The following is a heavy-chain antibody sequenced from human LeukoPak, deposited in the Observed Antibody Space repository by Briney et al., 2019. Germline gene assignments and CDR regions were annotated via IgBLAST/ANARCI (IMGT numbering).Heavy chain of an antibody. D-gene: IGHD2-21*01. J-gene: IGHJ4*02. CDR2: INPNSGGT. CDR1: GYTFTGYY. CDR3: ARSARWRYGPGFVGNY. Sequence: GASVKVSCKASGYTFTGYYMHWVRQAPGQGLEWMGWINPNSGGTNYAQKFQGRVTMTRDTSISTAYMELSRLRSDDTAMYYCARSARWRYGPGFVGNYWGQGTLVTVSS. V-gene: IGHV1-2*02.